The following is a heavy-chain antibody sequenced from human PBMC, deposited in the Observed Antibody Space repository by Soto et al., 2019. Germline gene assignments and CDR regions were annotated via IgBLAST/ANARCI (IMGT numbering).Heavy chain of an antibody. Sequence: ASVKVSCKGSGYTLTELAMHWVLQAPGKGLEWMGGSDPEDGETTYAQKFLGRVTMTEDTASDTAYMELSRLSAEDTAVYYCVTRSGNYYRVYFDYWGRGTLVTVSS. J-gene: IGHJ4*02. V-gene: IGHV1-24*01. CDR1: GYTLTELA. D-gene: IGHD1-26*01. CDR3: VTRSGNYYRVYFDY. CDR2: SDPEDGET.